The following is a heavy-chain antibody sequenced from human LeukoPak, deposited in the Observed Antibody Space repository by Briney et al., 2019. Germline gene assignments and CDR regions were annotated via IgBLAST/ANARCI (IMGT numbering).Heavy chain of an antibody. CDR1: RFTFSSYA. Sequence: GGSLRLSCAASRFTFSSYAMTWIRQAPGKGLEWVSVISGSGGTTYYADSVRGRFTISRDNWKNTLYLQMNSLRVEDTAVYYCASGYGSGSYAVNYWGQGTLVTVSS. D-gene: IGHD3-10*01. J-gene: IGHJ4*02. CDR2: ISGSGGTT. V-gene: IGHV3-23*01. CDR3: ASGYGSGSYAVNY.